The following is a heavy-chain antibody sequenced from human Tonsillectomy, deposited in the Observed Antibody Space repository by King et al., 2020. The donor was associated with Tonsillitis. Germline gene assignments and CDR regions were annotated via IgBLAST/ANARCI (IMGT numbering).Heavy chain of an antibody. V-gene: IGHV3-30*18. CDR1: GFTFSSYG. CDR2: ISYDGSNK. Sequence: VQLVESGGGVVQPGRSLRLSCAASGFTFSSYGMHWVRQAPGKGLEWVAVISYDGSNKYYADSVKGRFTISRDNSKNTLYLHMNSLRAEATAVDYCAKGHPFSHPLVDVWGQGTPVTVSS. CDR3: AKGHPFSHPLVDV. J-gene: IGHJ6*02.